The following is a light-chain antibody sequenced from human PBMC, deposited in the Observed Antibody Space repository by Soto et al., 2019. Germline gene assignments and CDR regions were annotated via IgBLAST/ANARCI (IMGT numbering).Light chain of an antibody. V-gene: IGKV1-13*02. J-gene: IGKJ3*01. CDR1: QGMSSA. CDR2: DAS. Sequence: AIQLTQSPSSLSASVGDRVTITCRASQGMSSALAWYQHKPGKAPKLLIYDASRLESGVTSMFSGCGSGTDFTLTISRLHPEDFATYYCQQFNSYPHTFGPGTKVDIK. CDR3: QQFNSYPHT.